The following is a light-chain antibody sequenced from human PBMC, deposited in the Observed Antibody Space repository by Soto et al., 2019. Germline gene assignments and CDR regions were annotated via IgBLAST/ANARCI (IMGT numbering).Light chain of an antibody. CDR3: QQYNSYSS. CDR2: KAS. Sequence: DIQMTQSPSTLSASVGDRVTITCRASQSIGSWLAWFQQKPGKAPKVLIYKASSLESGVPSRFSGSGSGTEFTLTISSLQPDDFATYYCQQYNSYSSFGPWTKVEIK. CDR1: QSIGSW. V-gene: IGKV1-5*03. J-gene: IGKJ1*01.